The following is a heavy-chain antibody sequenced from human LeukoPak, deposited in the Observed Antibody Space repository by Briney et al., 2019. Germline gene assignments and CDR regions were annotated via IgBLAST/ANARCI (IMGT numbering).Heavy chain of an antibody. D-gene: IGHD3-3*02. Sequence: PGGSLRLSCAASGFIGSNTYMTWVPQAPGKGLEWFSVLHNDGSTYYADSVKGRFTISRDNSKNMLFLRMNSLRVEDTAVYFCASLARDYWGQGTLVSVSS. J-gene: IGHJ4*02. V-gene: IGHV3-53*01. CDR2: LHNDGST. CDR3: ASLARDY. CDR1: GFIGSNTY.